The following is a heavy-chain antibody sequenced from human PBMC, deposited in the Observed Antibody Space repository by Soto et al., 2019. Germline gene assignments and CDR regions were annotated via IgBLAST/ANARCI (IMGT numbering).Heavy chain of an antibody. J-gene: IGHJ6*02. V-gene: IGHV1-58*01. Sequence: QMQLVQSGPEVKKPGTSVKVSCKASGFTFTSSAVQWVRQARGQRLEWIGWIVVGSGNTNYAQKFQERVTITRDMXTXTAYMELSSLRSEDTAVYYCAAEHEPSQYYYYGMDVWGQGTTVTVSS. CDR3: AAEHEPSQYYYYGMDV. CDR2: IVVGSGNT. CDR1: GFTFTSSA.